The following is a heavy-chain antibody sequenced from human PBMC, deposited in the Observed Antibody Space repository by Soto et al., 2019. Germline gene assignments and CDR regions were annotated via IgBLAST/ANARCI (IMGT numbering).Heavy chain of an antibody. CDR2: VYSTGTT. Sequence: QVQLQESGPGLLKPSETLSLTCTVSGGSISSYFYIWVRQPPGKGLEWIGSVYSTGTTDYNHSLKGRVTISVDTSKTQCSLNMRSVTAADTAVYYCARDQAAVPRAFDYWGRGTLVTVSS. CDR1: GGSISSYF. D-gene: IGHD6-13*01. J-gene: IGHJ4*02. V-gene: IGHV4-59*01. CDR3: ARDQAAVPRAFDY.